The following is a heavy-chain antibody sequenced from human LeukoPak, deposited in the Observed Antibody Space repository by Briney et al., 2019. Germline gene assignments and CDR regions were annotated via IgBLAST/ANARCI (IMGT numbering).Heavy chain of an antibody. J-gene: IGHJ4*02. CDR3: ARGARWAYYFDY. CDR2: ISTRDNTI. Sequence: PGGSLRLSCTASGFTFSDYYMSWIRQTPGKGLKWLSYISTRDNTIQYADSVKGRFTISRDNANNSVFLQMNNLRAEDSAIYYCARGARWAYYFDYWGQGSLVTVSS. D-gene: IGHD4-23*01. CDR1: GFTFSDYY. V-gene: IGHV3-11*01.